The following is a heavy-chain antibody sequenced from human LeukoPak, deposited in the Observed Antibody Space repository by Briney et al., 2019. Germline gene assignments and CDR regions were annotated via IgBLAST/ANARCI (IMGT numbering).Heavy chain of an antibody. D-gene: IGHD6-19*01. CDR2: ISSSSSYI. CDR1: GFTVSTYT. V-gene: IGHV3-21*01. CDR3: ARGGVFSSGWYVDY. Sequence: GGSLRLSCAASGFTVSTYTMNWVRQAPGKGLEWVSSISSSSSYIYYADSVKGRFTISRDNAKNSLYLQMNSLRAEDTAVYYCARGGVFSSGWYVDYWGQGTLVSVSS. J-gene: IGHJ4*02.